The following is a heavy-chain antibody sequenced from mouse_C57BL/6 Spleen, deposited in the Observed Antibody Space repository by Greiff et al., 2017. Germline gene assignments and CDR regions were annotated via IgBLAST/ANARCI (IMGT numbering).Heavy chain of an antibody. J-gene: IGHJ1*03. D-gene: IGHD1-1*01. CDR1: GYAFRSSW. CDR3: ARERSNCYGSSYPWYIDV. V-gene: IGHV1-82*01. CDR2: IYPGDGDT. Sequence: VQLQQSGPELVKPGASVKLSCKASGYAFRSSWMNWVNQRPGKGLEWIGRIYPGDGDTTYTGKFKGKATLTADKSTSTADMQLSSLTSEDSAVYFCARERSNCYGSSYPWYIDVWGKGTTVTVSS.